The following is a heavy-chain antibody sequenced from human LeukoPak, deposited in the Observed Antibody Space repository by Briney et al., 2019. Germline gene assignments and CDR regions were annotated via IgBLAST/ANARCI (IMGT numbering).Heavy chain of an antibody. J-gene: IGHJ4*02. CDR2: TNPGSGNT. D-gene: IGHD6-19*01. CDR3: ARDLMAGQYYFDS. CDR1: GYTFSNYD. Sequence: VASVKVSCKASGYTFSNYDINWVRQTAGQGLEWLGWTNPGSGNTGYAQKFRGRLTITRITSINTVYMELTSLTSDDTAIYYCARDLMAGQYYFDSWGQGALVTVSS. V-gene: IGHV1-8*03.